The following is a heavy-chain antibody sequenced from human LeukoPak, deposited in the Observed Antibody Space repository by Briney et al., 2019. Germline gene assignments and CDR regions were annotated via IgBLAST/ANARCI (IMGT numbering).Heavy chain of an antibody. CDR1: GYTFTGYY. V-gene: IGHV1-2*02. Sequence: GASVKVSCKASGYTFTGYYMHWVRQAPGQGLEWMGWIKPNSGGTNYAQKFQGRVTMTRDTSISTAYMELSRLRSDDTAVYYCARGLSYYDSSGHDYWGQGTLVTVSS. CDR2: IKPNSGGT. D-gene: IGHD3-22*01. CDR3: ARGLSYYDSSGHDY. J-gene: IGHJ4*02.